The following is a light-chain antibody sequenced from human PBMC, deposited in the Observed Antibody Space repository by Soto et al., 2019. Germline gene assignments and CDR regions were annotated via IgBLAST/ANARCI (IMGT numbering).Light chain of an antibody. CDR3: GAWDNSLSAGV. CDR1: SSIVGFNY. V-gene: IGLV1-51*01. Sequence: QSSLTQPPSVSAAPGQKVTIPCPGNSSIVGFNYVSWYQQFPGTAPKLLIYDTDKRPSGIPDRFSGSKSGTSATLDITGLQTGDEADYYCGAWDNSLSAGVFGGGTKVTVL. CDR2: DTD. J-gene: IGLJ2*01.